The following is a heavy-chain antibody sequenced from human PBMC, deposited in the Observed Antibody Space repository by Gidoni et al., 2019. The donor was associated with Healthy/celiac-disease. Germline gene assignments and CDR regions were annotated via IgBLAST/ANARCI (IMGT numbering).Heavy chain of an antibody. CDR3: ARIHYIGITMVRGIDY. CDR2: IFSNDEK. D-gene: IGHD3-10*01. J-gene: IGHJ4*02. CDR1: GFSLINARMG. Sequence: QVTLTASGPVLVQPTETLTLTCTFSGFSLINARMGVSWFRQPPGKALEWLAHIFSNDEKSYSTSLKSRLTISKETSKSQVVLTMTNMDPVDTATYYCARIHYIGITMVRGIDYWGQGTLVTVSS. V-gene: IGHV2-26*01.